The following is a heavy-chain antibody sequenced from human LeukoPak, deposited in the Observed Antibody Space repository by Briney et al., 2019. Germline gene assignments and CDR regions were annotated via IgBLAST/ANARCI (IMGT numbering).Heavy chain of an antibody. CDR2: ISYDSSNK. Sequence: PGGSLRLSCAASGFTFSNYAMHWGRQAPGKGLEWVAFISYDSSNKHYADSVKGRFTISRDNSKNTLYLQMNSLRPEDTAVYYCARARFGYNRGPFDYWGQGILVTVSS. J-gene: IGHJ4*02. CDR3: ARARFGYNRGPFDY. CDR1: GFTFSNYA. V-gene: IGHV3-30-3*01. D-gene: IGHD5-24*01.